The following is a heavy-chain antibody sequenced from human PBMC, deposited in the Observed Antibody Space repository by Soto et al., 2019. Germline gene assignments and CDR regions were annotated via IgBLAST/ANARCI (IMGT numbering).Heavy chain of an antibody. CDR1: CGSISSGVYY. J-gene: IGHJ2*01. Sequence: QVQLQESGPGLVKPSQTLSLTCTVSCGSISSGVYYWSWIRQHPGKGLEWIGYIYYSGSTYYNPSRKSRVTISVDTSKNQFSLKLSSVTAADTAVYYCARDNGYYYDSSGYYPYWYFDLWGRGTLVTVSS. CDR3: ARDNGYYYDSSGYYPYWYFDL. D-gene: IGHD3-22*01. CDR2: IYYSGST. V-gene: IGHV4-31*03.